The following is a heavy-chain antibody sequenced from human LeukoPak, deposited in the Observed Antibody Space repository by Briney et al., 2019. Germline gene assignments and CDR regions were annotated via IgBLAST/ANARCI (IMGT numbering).Heavy chain of an antibody. CDR1: GFTFGDYA. V-gene: IGHV3-43*02. CDR3: VRDKLRSTNYYDSSGYILDY. CDR2: ISGDGTIT. J-gene: IGHJ4*02. D-gene: IGHD3-22*01. Sequence: GGSLRLSCAASGFTFGDYAMHWVRQAPGKGLEWFSLISGDGTITYYADSMKGRFTVSRDNSKNSLYLQMNSLRTEDTALYYCVRDKLRSTNYYDSSGYILDYWGQGTLVTVSS.